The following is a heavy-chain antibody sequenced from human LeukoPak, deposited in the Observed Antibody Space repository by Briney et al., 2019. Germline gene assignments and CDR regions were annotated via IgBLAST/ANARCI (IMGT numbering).Heavy chain of an antibody. CDR3: ARVWNNGVTFDY. V-gene: IGHV4-39*07. J-gene: IGHJ4*02. D-gene: IGHD1/OR15-1a*01. CDR1: GDSISSTNYY. CDR2: IYYDGST. Sequence: PSETLSLTCIISGDSISSTNYYWGWIRQPPGQGPEWIGYIYYDGSTHYNTSLKSRVTISVGMSKGEFSLELSSVTAADTAIYYCARVWNNGVTFDYWGQGTLVTVSS.